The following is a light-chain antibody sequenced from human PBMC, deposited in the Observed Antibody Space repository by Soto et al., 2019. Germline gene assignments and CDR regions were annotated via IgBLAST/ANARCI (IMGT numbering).Light chain of an antibody. CDR2: DAS. Sequence: EIVLTQSPATLSLSPGERATLSCSASLSVSTYVAWYQQKPGQAPRLLIYDASNRATGIPARFSGSGSGTDFTLTISSLEPEDFAVYYCQQRLNWPPITFGQGTRLEIK. V-gene: IGKV3-11*01. J-gene: IGKJ5*01. CDR1: LSVSTY. CDR3: QQRLNWPPIT.